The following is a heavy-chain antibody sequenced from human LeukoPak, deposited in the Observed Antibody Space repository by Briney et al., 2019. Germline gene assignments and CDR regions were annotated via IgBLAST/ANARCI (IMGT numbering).Heavy chain of an antibody. CDR1: RGSISSYY. V-gene: IGHV4-59*01. Sequence: PSETLSLTCTVSRGSISSYYWSWIRQPPGKGLEWIGYIYYSGSTNYTPSLKSRVTISVDTSKNQFSLKLSSVTAADTAVYYCAGEMATVNAFDIWGQGTMVTVSS. J-gene: IGHJ3*02. CDR2: IYYSGST. CDR3: AGEMATVNAFDI. D-gene: IGHD5-24*01.